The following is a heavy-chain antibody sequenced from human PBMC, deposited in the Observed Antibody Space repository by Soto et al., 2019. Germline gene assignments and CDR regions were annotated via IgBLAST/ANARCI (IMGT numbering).Heavy chain of an antibody. CDR3: AKDSTVTTSLYFYYYGMDV. V-gene: IGHV3-23*01. Sequence: GGSLRLSCAASGFTFSHYAMTWVRQAPGKGLEWVSSVSGRGGSTKYADSVKDRFTISRDNSKNTLYLQMNSLRAEDTAIYYCAKDSTVTTSLYFYYYGMDVWGQGTTVTVSS. CDR1: GFTFSHYA. D-gene: IGHD4-17*01. J-gene: IGHJ6*02. CDR2: VSGRGGST.